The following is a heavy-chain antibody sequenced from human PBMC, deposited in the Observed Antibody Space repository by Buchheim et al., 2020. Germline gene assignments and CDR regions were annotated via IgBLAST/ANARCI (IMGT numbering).Heavy chain of an antibody. J-gene: IGHJ4*02. CDR2: IYNSGST. Sequence: QVQLQESGPGLVKPSETLSLTCTVSGGSISTYYWSWIRQPPGKGLEWIGYIYNSGSTNYSPSLKGRVTISVDTSKNQFSLKLSSVTAADTAVYYCTRGQRGGATHWGQGTL. V-gene: IGHV4-59*01. D-gene: IGHD1-26*01. CDR3: TRGQRGGATH. CDR1: GGSISTYY.